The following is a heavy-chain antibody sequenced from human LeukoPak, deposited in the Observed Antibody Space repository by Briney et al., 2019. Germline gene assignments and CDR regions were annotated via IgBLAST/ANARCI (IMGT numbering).Heavy chain of an antibody. CDR1: GFTFRNYG. CDR3: ARPQGSGSYYFDY. V-gene: IGHV3-30*03. CDR2: ISHDGSFE. Sequence: GRSLRLSCTASGFTFRNYGMHWVRQAPGKGLEWVGTISHDGSFEFYADSVKGRFTISRDSSKSTLYLQMNSLRAEDTAVYYCARPQGSGSYYFDYWGQGTLVTVSS. D-gene: IGHD3-10*01. J-gene: IGHJ4*02.